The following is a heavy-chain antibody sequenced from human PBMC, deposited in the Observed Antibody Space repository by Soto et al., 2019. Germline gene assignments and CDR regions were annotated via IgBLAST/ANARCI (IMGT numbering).Heavy chain of an antibody. CDR1: GFIFNSYS. V-gene: IGHV3-48*02. CDR2: ISASGDTK. CDR3: ARDSTYYYDTSGYCVY. Sequence: EVQLVESGGGLVQPGGSLRLSCAASGFIFNSYSMNWVRHTAGKGLEWVSYISASGDTKHYADSVKGRFTISRDNAKNSLFLQMHSLRDEDTAVYYCARDSTYYYDTSGYCVYWGQGTLVTVSS. J-gene: IGHJ4*02. D-gene: IGHD3-22*01.